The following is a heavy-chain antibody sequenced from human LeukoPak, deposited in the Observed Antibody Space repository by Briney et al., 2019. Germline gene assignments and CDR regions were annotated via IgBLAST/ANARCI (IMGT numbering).Heavy chain of an antibody. V-gene: IGHV4-34*01. Sequence: SETLSLTCAVYGGSFSGYYWSWIRQPPGKGLEWIGEINHSGSTNYNPSLKSRVTISVDTSKNQFSLKLSSVTAADTAVYYCASRYCSSTSCYEGDAFDIWGQGTMVTVSS. CDR1: GGSFSGYY. J-gene: IGHJ3*02. CDR3: ASRYCSSTSCYEGDAFDI. CDR2: INHSGST. D-gene: IGHD2-2*01.